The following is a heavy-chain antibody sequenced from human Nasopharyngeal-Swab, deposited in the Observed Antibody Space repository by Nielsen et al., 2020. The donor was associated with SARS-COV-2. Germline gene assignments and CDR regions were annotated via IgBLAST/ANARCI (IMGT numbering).Heavy chain of an antibody. V-gene: IGHV1-8*01. CDR1: GYTFTSYD. CDR3: ARERDSSSWYKYDY. CDR2: MNPNSGNT. J-gene: IGHJ4*02. Sequence: ASVKVSCKASGYTFTSYDINWVRQATGQGLEWMGWMNPNSGNTGYAQKFQGRVTMTRNTSISTAYMELSSLRSEDTAVYYCARERDSSSWYKYDYWGQGTLVTVSS. D-gene: IGHD6-13*01.